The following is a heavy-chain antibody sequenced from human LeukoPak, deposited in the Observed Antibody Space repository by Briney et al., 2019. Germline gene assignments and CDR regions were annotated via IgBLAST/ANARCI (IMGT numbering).Heavy chain of an antibody. J-gene: IGHJ5*02. CDR3: AGGHKFDP. Sequence: SETLSLTCTVSGGSISSGDYYWSWIRQPPGRGLEWIGYIYYSGSTDYNPSLKSRVTISVDTSKNQFSLRLSSVTAADTAVYYCAGGHKFDPWGQGTLVTVSS. CDR2: IYYSGST. V-gene: IGHV4-30-4*01. CDR1: GGSISSGDYY.